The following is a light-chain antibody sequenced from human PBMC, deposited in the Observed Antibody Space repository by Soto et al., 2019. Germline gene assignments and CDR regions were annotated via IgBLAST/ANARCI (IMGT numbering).Light chain of an antibody. CDR1: SNDVGHFNY. V-gene: IGLV2-14*03. J-gene: IGLJ1*01. CDR3: TSFTTSNTFV. Sequence: QYVLAKPASVSGSPGQSITISCTGTSNDVGHFNYVSWFQQHPGKAPKLLIFDVSNWPSGVSDRFSGSKSGNTASLTISGLQPEDEADYYCTSFTTSNTFVFGSGTKATVL. CDR2: DVS.